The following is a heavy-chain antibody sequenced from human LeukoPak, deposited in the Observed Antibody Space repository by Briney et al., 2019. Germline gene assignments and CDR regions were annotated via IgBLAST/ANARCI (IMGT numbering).Heavy chain of an antibody. Sequence: PGGSLRLSCAASGFTFSSYPMTWVRQAPGKGLEWVSSISGGSERIYYADSVKGRSTISRDNSKNMLYLRMDSLEAEDTAVYYCAKYVVVTGADIFDIWGQGTMVTVFS. J-gene: IGHJ3*02. V-gene: IGHV3-23*01. CDR1: GFTFSSYP. CDR2: ISGGSERI. D-gene: IGHD2-21*02. CDR3: AKYVVVTGADIFDI.